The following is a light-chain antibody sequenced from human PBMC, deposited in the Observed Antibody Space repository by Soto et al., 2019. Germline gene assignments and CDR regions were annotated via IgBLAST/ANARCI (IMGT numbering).Light chain of an antibody. CDR1: QGISSY. Sequence: IRMTQSPSSFSASTGDRVTITCRASQGISSYLAWYQQKPGKAPKLLIYAASTLQSGVPSRFSGSGSGTEFTLTISNLQPDDFATYYCQHYNSYSEAFGQGTKVDIK. V-gene: IGKV1-8*01. J-gene: IGKJ1*01. CDR2: AAS. CDR3: QHYNSYSEA.